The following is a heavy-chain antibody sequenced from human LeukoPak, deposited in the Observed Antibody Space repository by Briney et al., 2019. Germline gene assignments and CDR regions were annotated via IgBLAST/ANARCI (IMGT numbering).Heavy chain of an antibody. CDR3: ARGGGTWIQLWLRRVDYYYMDV. CDR2: IRYDGSEK. V-gene: IGHV3-7*01. CDR1: GFTFNNYW. Sequence: RGSLRLSCEASGFTFNNYWMSWVRQAPGKGLEWVANIRYDGSEKYYVDSVKGRFTISRDNAKNSLYLQMNSLRAEDTAVYYCARGGGTWIQLWLRRVDYYYMDVWGKGTTVTVSS. D-gene: IGHD5-18*01. J-gene: IGHJ6*03.